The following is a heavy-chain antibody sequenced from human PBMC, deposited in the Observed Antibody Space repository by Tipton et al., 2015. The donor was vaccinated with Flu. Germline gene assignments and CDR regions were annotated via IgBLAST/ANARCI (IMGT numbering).Heavy chain of an antibody. CDR3: ARDEAQLFPRTLVY. Sequence: TLSLTCAVCGGSFSGYYWSWIRQPPGKGLEWIGEINHSGSTNYNPSLKSRVTISVDTSKNQSSLTLNSVTAADTAVYFCARDEAQLFPRTLVYWGQGIFVTLSS. J-gene: IGHJ4*02. CDR1: GGSFSGYY. CDR2: INHSGST. V-gene: IGHV4-34*01. D-gene: IGHD1-1*01.